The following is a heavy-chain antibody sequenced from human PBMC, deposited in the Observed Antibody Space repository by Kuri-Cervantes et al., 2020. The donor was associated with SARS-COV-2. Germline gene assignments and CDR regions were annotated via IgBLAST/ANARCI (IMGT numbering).Heavy chain of an antibody. CDR2: IIPILGTA. V-gene: IGHV1-69*13. D-gene: IGHD5-12*01. Sequence: SVKVSCKASGYTFTRYDINWVRQAPGQGLEWMGGIIPILGTANYAQKFQGRVTLTADESTSTAGMELSSLRSEDTAVYYCALGYWGSGYPRLYYHMDVWGKGTTVTVSS. CDR3: ALGYWGSGYPRLYYHMDV. CDR1: GYTFTRYD. J-gene: IGHJ6*03.